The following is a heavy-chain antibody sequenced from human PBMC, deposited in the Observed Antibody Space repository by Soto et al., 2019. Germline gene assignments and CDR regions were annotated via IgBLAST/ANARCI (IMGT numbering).Heavy chain of an antibody. J-gene: IGHJ6*02. CDR2: IMPTVDSA. D-gene: IGHD3-10*01. CDR3: AVAAVREILTEQSSGMAV. Sequence: RASVKVSCKASGGTLSDYAVSWVRQARGQGLEWMGGIMPTVDSANYAQKFQGRLTITADESTSTANMELSSLTSDDTAIYYCAVAAVREILTEQSSGMAVWGQGTTVTVS. CDR1: GGTLSDYA. V-gene: IGHV1-69*13.